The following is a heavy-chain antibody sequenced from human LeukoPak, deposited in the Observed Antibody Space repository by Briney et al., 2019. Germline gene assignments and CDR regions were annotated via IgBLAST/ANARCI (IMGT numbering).Heavy chain of an antibody. D-gene: IGHD6-13*01. V-gene: IGHV3-7*01. CDR1: GFTVSSNY. CDR2: IKQEGSEK. CDR3: ARDLGYSTSWYDFAY. J-gene: IGHJ4*02. Sequence: GGSLRLSCAASGFTVSSNYMSWVRQAPGKGLEWVANIKQEGSEKYYVDSVKGRFTISRDNSKNSLYLQMNSLKVEDTAVYFCARDLGYSTSWYDFAYWGQGALVTVSS.